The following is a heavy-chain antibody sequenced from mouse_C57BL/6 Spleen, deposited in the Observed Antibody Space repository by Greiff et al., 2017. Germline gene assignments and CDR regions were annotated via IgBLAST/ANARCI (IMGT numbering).Heavy chain of an antibody. D-gene: IGHD4-1*01. Sequence: EVQLQESGGDLVKPGGSLKLSCAASGFTFSSYGMSWVRQTPDKRLEWVATISSGGSYTYYPDSVKGRFTISRDNAKNTLYLQMSSLKSEDTARYYCARHWELRYFDYWGQGTTLTGSS. J-gene: IGHJ2*01. CDR1: GFTFSSYG. CDR2: ISSGGSYT. CDR3: ARHWELRYFDY. V-gene: IGHV5-6*01.